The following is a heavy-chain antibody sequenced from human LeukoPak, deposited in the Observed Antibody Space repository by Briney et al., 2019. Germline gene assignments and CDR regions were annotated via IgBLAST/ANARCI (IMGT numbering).Heavy chain of an antibody. J-gene: IGHJ4*02. CDR3: AREEYFQDSNGYSYYFHS. Sequence: SETLSLTCTVSGGSIGWDYWSWIRQSAGKGLEWIGRIYKSGSTNYNPSFKSRVTMSVDTSKNQFSLNVTSVTATDTAVYYCAREEYFQDSNGYSYYFHSWGQGSLVTVSS. V-gene: IGHV4-4*07. CDR1: GGSIGWDY. CDR2: IYKSGST. D-gene: IGHD3-22*01.